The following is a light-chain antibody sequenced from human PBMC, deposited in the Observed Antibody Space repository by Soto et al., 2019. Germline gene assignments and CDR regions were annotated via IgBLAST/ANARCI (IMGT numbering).Light chain of an antibody. Sequence: QSALTQPPSASGSPGQSVTISCIGTSSDVGDYNYVSWYQQHPGKAPKLMIYEVTKRPSGVPDRFSGSKSGNTASLTVSGLRAEDEADYFCSSYAGRNNVIFGGGTKLTVL. CDR2: EVT. V-gene: IGLV2-8*01. CDR3: SSYAGRNNVI. CDR1: SSDVGDYNY. J-gene: IGLJ2*01.